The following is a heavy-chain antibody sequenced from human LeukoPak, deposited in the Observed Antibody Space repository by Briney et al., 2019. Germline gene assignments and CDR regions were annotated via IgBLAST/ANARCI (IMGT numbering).Heavy chain of an antibody. CDR3: ARDNSGSYLPEYAFDI. V-gene: IGHV3-7*01. CDR1: GFTFTRYW. Sequence: GGSLRLSCAASGFTFTRYWMTWVRQAPGKGLEWVANIKHDGSERDYVDSVKGRFTISRDNAKNSVYLQMNSLRAEDTAVYYCARDNSGSYLPEYAFDIWGQGTMVTVSS. CDR2: IKHDGSER. J-gene: IGHJ3*02. D-gene: IGHD1-26*01.